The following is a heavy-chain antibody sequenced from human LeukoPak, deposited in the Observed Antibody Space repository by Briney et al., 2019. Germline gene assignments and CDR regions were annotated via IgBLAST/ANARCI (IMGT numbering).Heavy chain of an antibody. CDR3: ARDLPGITMIARTTFDI. Sequence: KTGGSLRLSCAASGFALSIYNMNWVRQAPGKGLEWISYISTTNAIYYADSVKGRFTISRDNAKNSLYLQMNSLRAEDTAVYYCARDLPGITMIARTTFDIWGQGTMVTVSS. J-gene: IGHJ3*02. CDR1: GFALSIYN. D-gene: IGHD3-22*01. CDR2: ISTTNAI. V-gene: IGHV3-21*05.